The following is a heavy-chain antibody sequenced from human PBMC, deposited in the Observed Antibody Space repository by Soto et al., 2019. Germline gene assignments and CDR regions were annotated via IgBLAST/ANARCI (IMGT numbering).Heavy chain of an antibody. V-gene: IGHV3-21*01. CDR3: ARDKEFWSGYYIYYYGMDV. D-gene: IGHD3-3*01. CDR1: GCTFSSYS. CDR2: IGSSSSYI. Sequence: PGGSLRLSCAASGCTFSSYSMNWVRQAPGKGLEWVSSIGSSSSYIYYADSVKGRFTISRDNSKNTLYLQMNSLRAEDAAVYYCARDKEFWSGYYIYYYGMDVWGQGTTVTVS. J-gene: IGHJ6*02.